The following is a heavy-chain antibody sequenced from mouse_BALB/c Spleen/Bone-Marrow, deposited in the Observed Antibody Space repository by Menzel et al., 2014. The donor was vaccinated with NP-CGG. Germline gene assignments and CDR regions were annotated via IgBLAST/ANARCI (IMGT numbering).Heavy chain of an antibody. V-gene: IGHV14-3*02. CDR1: GFNIKDIY. CDR2: IDPANGNT. J-gene: IGHJ4*01. CDR3: ARGLPYYPMDY. D-gene: IGHD3-1*01. Sequence: VQLKQSGAELVKPGASVKLSCTASGFNIKDIYMHWVKQRPEQGPEWIGRIDPANGNTKYDPKFQGKATITADTSSNTAYLHLSSLTSEDTAVYYCARGLPYYPMDYWGQGTSVTVSS.